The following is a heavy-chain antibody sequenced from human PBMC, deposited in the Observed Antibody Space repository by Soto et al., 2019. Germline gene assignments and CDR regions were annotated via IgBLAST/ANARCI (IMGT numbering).Heavy chain of an antibody. CDR1: GFTFSSFS. CDR2: IGSSSSYI. Sequence: EVQVVESGGGLVKPGESLRLSCAASGFTFSSFSMNWVRQAPGKGLEWVSSIGSSSSYIYYADSVEGRFTISRDNAKSSLYLQMNSLRAEDTAVYYCAREVRLRGMDVWGQGTTVTVSS. CDR3: AREVRLRGMDV. V-gene: IGHV3-21*01. J-gene: IGHJ6*02.